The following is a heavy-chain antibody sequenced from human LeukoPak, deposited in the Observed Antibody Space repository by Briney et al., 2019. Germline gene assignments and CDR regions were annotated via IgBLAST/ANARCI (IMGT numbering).Heavy chain of an antibody. Sequence: GGSLRLSCAASGFTFSSYSMNWVRQAPGKGLEWVSYISSSSSTIYYADSVKGRLTISRDNAKSSLYLQMNSLRAEDTAAYYCARDGPYYDFWSGYYSLDYWGQGTLVTVSS. CDR2: ISSSSSTI. V-gene: IGHV3-48*01. CDR3: ARDGPYYDFWSGYYSLDY. CDR1: GFTFSSYS. D-gene: IGHD3-3*01. J-gene: IGHJ4*02.